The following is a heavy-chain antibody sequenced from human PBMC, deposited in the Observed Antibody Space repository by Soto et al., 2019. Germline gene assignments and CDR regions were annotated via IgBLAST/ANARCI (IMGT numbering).Heavy chain of an antibody. J-gene: IGHJ5*02. Sequence: QVQLVQSGAEVKKPGSSVKVSCKASGGTFSSYAISWVRQAPGQGLEWMGGIIPIFGTANYAQKFQGRVTITADESTSTAYMELSSLRSEDTAVYYCARDRIAAAGTTLAWFDPWGQGTLVTVSS. CDR1: GGTFSSYA. D-gene: IGHD6-13*01. CDR2: IIPIFGTA. CDR3: ARDRIAAAGTTLAWFDP. V-gene: IGHV1-69*01.